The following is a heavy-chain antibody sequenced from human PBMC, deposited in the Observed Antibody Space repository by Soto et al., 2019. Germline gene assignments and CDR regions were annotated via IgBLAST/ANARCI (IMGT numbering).Heavy chain of an antibody. D-gene: IGHD3-10*01. CDR2: INTDKGNT. J-gene: IGHJ5*02. Sequence: QVQLVQSGAEVKSPGASVKVSCKASGYTFSNHAMFWLRQAPGQRPEWMGWINTDKGNTHYSQKFQGRVTISRDTSASTVYMELSNLKSEDTAVYYCARARSIRGRSWFDHWGQGTLVTVSS. CDR1: GYTFSNHA. CDR3: ARARSIRGRSWFDH. V-gene: IGHV1-3*04.